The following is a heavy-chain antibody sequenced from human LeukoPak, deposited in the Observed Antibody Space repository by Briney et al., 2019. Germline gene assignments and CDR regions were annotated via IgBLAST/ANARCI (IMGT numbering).Heavy chain of an antibody. CDR2: ISYDGSNK. CDR3: AKESDYGSGSYYNVPSSY. CDR1: GFTLSSYG. V-gene: IGHV3-30*18. Sequence: GRSLRLSCAASGFTLSSYGMHWVRQAPGKGLEWVAVISYDGSNKYYADSVKGRFTISRDNSKNTLYLQMNSLRAEDTAVYYCAKESDYGSGSYYNVPSSYWGQGTLVTVSS. D-gene: IGHD3-10*01. J-gene: IGHJ4*02.